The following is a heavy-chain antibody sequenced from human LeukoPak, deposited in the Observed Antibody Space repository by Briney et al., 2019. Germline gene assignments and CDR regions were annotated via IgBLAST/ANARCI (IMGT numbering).Heavy chain of an antibody. D-gene: IGHD2-15*01. CDR2: IIPIFGTA. CDR1: GGTFSSYA. Sequence: ASVKVSCKASGGTFSSYAISWVRQAPGQGLEWMGGIIPIFGTANYAQKFQGRVTITADESTSTAYMELSSLRSEDTAVYYCASNGYCSGGSCVFDYWGQGTLVTVSS. V-gene: IGHV1-69*13. CDR3: ASNGYCSGGSCVFDY. J-gene: IGHJ4*02.